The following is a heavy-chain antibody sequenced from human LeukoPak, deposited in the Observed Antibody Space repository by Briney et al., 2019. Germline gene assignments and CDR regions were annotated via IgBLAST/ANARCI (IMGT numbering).Heavy chain of an antibody. J-gene: IGHJ1*01. V-gene: IGHV1-2*02. D-gene: IGHD5-12*01. CDR1: GYNFVGYY. CDR3: AREYSASEH. CDR2: IDPYTGNT. Sequence: GASVKVSCKASGYNFVGYYLHWVLQAPGQGLEWMAWIDPYTGNTHYAQKFQGRITVTRDTSLSTTYMELNWLTSDDTALYYCAREYSASEHWGQGTLVTVSS.